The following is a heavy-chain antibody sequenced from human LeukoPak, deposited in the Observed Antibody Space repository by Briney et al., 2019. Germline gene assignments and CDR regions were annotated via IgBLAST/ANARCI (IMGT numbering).Heavy chain of an antibody. CDR3: ARVSKDSYKYSFDH. CDR2: FQCDGRST. CDR1: VYTFSSYW. D-gene: IGHD5-24*01. Sequence: GGCLLQSCAVPVYTFSSYWMASVRQATGKGLVWVSRFQCDGRSTSYAYSVKGQFTISRDNAKNTLYLQMNSLSAEDTAVYDSARVSKDSYKYSFDHWGQGTLVTVSS. V-gene: IGHV3-74*01. J-gene: IGHJ5*02.